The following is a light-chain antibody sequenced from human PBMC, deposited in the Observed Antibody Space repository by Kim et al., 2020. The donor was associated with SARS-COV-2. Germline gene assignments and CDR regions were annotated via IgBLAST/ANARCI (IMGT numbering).Light chain of an antibody. V-gene: IGKV1-8*01. CDR1: QGISSY. CDR2: AAS. J-gene: IGKJ3*01. CDR3: QQYYSYPPG. Sequence: APTGDRVTITCRASQGISSYLAWYQQKPGKAPKLLIYAASTLQSGVPSRFSGSGSGTDFTLTISCLQSEDFATYYCQQYYSYPPGFGPGTKVDIK.